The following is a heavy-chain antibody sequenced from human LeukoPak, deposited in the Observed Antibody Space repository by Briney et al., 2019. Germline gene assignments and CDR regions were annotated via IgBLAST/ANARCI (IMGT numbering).Heavy chain of an antibody. J-gene: IGHJ6*02. D-gene: IGHD4-23*01. CDR1: GYTLTELS. CDR2: FDPEDGET. Sequence: ASVKVSCKVSGYTLTELSMHWVRQAPGKGLEWMGGFDPEDGETIYAQKFQGRVTMTEDTSTDTAYMELSSLRSEDTAVYYCATAPTTVVTPGYYYYYGMDVWGQGTTVTASS. V-gene: IGHV1-24*01. CDR3: ATAPTTVVTPGYYYYYGMDV.